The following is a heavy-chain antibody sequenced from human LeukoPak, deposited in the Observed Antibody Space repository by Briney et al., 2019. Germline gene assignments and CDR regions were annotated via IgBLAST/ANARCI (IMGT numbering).Heavy chain of an antibody. CDR1: GGSISSYY. CDR2: IYYSGST. D-gene: IGHD2-2*01. J-gene: IGHJ3*02. Sequence: SETLSLTCTVSGGSISSYYWSWIRQPPGKGLEWIGCIYYSGSTNYNPSLKSRVTISVDTSKNQFSLKLSSVTAADTAVYYCARLVGYCSSTSCYRPFDIWGQGTMVTVSS. CDR3: ARLVGYCSSTSCYRPFDI. V-gene: IGHV4-59*08.